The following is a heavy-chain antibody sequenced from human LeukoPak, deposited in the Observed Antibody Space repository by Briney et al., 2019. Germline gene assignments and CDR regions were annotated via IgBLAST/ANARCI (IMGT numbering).Heavy chain of an antibody. V-gene: IGHV3-23*01. CDR1: GFTFNDFS. J-gene: IGHJ3*02. CDR2: LSTTGAAT. Sequence: GGSLRLSCEASGFTFNDFSMNWVRQAPGEGLEWVSTLSTTGAATYYADSVKGRFTISRDNSKNTLYLQMNSLRAEDTAVYYCAKVYSSSWKDAFDIWVKGQWSPSLQ. CDR3: AKVYSSSWKDAFDI. D-gene: IGHD6-13*01.